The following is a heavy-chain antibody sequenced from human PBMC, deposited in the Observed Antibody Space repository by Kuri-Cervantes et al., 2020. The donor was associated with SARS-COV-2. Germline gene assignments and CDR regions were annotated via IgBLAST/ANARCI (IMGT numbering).Heavy chain of an antibody. V-gene: IGHV1-18*01. J-gene: IGHJ4*02. CDR1: GYTFASYG. CDR2: ISAYNGNT. CDR3: ATSLYYYDSSGYYEN. D-gene: IGHD3-22*01. Sequence: ASVKVSCKASGYTFASYGISWVRQAPGQALEWMGWISAYNGNTNYAQKFQGRVTMTEDTSTDTAYMELSSLRSEDTAVYYCATSLYYYDSSGYYENWGQGTLVTVSS.